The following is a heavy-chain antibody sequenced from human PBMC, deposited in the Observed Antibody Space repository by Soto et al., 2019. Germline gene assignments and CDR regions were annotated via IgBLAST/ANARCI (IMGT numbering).Heavy chain of an antibody. CDR2: MNPNSGNT. J-gene: IGHJ4*02. V-gene: IGHV1-8*01. CDR1: GYTFTSYD. Sequence: ASVKVSCKASGYTFTSYDINWVRQATGQGLEWMGWMNPNSGNTGYAQKFQGRVTMTRNTSISTAYMELSSLRSEDTAVYYCARVAKTGVEFDYWGQGTLVTVSS. CDR3: ARVAKTGVEFDY.